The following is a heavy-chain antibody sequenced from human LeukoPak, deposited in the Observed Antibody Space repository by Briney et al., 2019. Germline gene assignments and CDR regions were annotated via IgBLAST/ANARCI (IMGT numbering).Heavy chain of an antibody. CDR1: GGSIRSSYYY. Sequence: SETLSLTCTVSGGSIRSSYYYWGWIRQPPGKGLEWIGSIYDSGSTYYNPSLKSRVTISVDTSKNQFSLKLSSVTAADTAVYYCASMGGGYNWVDYWGQGTLVTVSS. CDR3: ASMGGGYNWVDY. D-gene: IGHD5-24*01. J-gene: IGHJ4*02. V-gene: IGHV4-39*07. CDR2: IYDSGST.